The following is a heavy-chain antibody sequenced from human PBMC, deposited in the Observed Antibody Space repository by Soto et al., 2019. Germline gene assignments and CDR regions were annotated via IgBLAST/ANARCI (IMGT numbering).Heavy chain of an antibody. CDR3: ARVWGGAFDI. Sequence: SETLSLTCSVAGGSISSYDWRWIRQPPGKGLEWNGYIYYSGSTNYNPSLKSRVTISVDTSKNQFSLKLSSVTAADTAVYYCARVWGGAFDIWGQGTMVT. D-gene: IGHD3-10*01. V-gene: IGHV4-59*01. CDR1: GGSISSYD. J-gene: IGHJ3*02. CDR2: IYYSGST.